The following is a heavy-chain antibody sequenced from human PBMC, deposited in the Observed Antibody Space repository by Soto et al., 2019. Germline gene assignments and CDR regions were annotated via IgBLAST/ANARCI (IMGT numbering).Heavy chain of an antibody. CDR2: IYYSGST. CDR3: ARHPYAYHDILTGYYVTPTFDY. CDR1: GGSISSSSYY. V-gene: IGHV4-39*01. D-gene: IGHD3-9*01. J-gene: IGHJ4*02. Sequence: SETLSLTCTVSGGSISSSSYYWGWIRQPPGKGLEWIGSIYYSGSTYYNPSLKSRVTISVDTSKNQFSLKLSSVTAADTAVYYCARHPYAYHDILTGYYVTPTFDYWGQGTLVTVSS.